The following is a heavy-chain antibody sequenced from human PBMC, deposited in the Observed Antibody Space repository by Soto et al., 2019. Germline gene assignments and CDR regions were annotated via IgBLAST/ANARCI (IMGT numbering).Heavy chain of an antibody. CDR3: ARDSAVELLIGERDYYYGMDV. Sequence: SETMSLTCTVSGGSISSGDYSWSWIRQPPGKGLEWIGYIYYSGSTYYNPSLKSRVTISVDTSKNQFSLKLSSVTAADTAVYYCARDSAVELLIGERDYYYGMDVWGQGTTVTVSS. V-gene: IGHV4-30-4*01. CDR2: IYYSGST. J-gene: IGHJ6*02. D-gene: IGHD1-26*01. CDR1: GGSISSGDYS.